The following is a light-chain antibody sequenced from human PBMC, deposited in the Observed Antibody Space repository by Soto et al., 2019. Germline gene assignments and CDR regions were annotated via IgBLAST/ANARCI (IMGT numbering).Light chain of an antibody. V-gene: IGKV1-5*01. CDR3: QQYNSYSTWT. Sequence: DIQMTQSPSTLSASVGDRVTISCRASQSVSWYLAWYQQKPGKAPKILIFDASRLGSGVPSRFSGSGSGTEFTLPISSLQPDDFATYYCQQYNSYSTWTFGQGTKVEI. CDR1: QSVSWY. CDR2: DAS. J-gene: IGKJ1*01.